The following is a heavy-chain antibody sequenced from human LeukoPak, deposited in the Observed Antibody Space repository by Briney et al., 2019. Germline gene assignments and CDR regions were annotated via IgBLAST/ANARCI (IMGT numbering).Heavy chain of an antibody. V-gene: IGHV1-69*04. CDR3: ARPTGYCGGDCPDAFDI. Sequence: ASVKVSCKASGGTFSSYAISWVRQAPRQGLEWMGRIIPILGIANYAQKFQGRVTITADKSTSTAYMELSSLRSEDTAVYYCARPTGYCGGDCPDAFDIWGQGTMVTVSS. CDR2: IIPILGIA. J-gene: IGHJ3*02. D-gene: IGHD2-21*02. CDR1: GGTFSSYA.